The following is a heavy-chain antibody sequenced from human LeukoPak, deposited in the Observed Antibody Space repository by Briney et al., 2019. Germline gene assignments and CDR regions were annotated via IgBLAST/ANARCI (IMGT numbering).Heavy chain of an antibody. V-gene: IGHV3-20*04. CDR1: GFRLDDYG. Sequence: PGRSLRLSCAASGFRLDDYGMSCVPQPPGKGREWVSGIRWCGGSTGHADSVQGRFIISRDNAKNSLYLQMNSLRAEDSALYYCARGVYSNYPNYYYMDVWGKGTTVTVSS. J-gene: IGHJ6*03. CDR2: IRWCGGST. D-gene: IGHD4-11*01. CDR3: ARGVYSNYPNYYYMDV.